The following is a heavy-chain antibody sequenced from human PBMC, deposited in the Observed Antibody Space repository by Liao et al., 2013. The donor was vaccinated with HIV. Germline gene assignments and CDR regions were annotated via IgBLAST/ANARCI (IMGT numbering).Heavy chain of an antibody. CDR2: IYYRGRT. J-gene: IGHJ6*03. Sequence: QVQLQELGPGLVKPSETLSLTCTVSGGSISSSSYYWGWIRQPPGKGLEWIGSIYYRGRTHYKSSLKSRVTISVDTSKNQISLKLTSVTAADTAVYYCARDEVDSGLYYYYYMDVWGKGTTVTVSS. CDR3: ARDEVDSGLYYYYYMDV. CDR1: GGSISSSSYY. D-gene: IGHD5-12*01. V-gene: IGHV4-39*07.